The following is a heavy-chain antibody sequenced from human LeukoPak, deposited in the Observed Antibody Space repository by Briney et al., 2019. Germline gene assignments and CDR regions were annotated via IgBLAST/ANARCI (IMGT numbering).Heavy chain of an antibody. D-gene: IGHD4/OR15-4a*01. CDR3: AKAPLGSCQGAKCYYLDV. CDR1: RFNFSTYA. CDR2: ISGSDPGT. J-gene: IGHJ6*03. V-gene: IGHV3-23*01. Sequence: GGSLRLSCVASRFNFSTYAMSWVRQTPWKGLEWVSAISGSDPGTYYADSVKGRFAISRENSKNTLYLQMNSLRAEDTAIYYCAKAPLGSCQGAKCYYLDVSGKGTTVTVSS.